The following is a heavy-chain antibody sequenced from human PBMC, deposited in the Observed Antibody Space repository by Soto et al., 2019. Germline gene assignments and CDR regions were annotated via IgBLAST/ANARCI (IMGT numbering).Heavy chain of an antibody. V-gene: IGHV3-48*02. Sequence: PGGSLRLSCAASGFTFSSYSMNWVRQAPGNGLEWVSYISSSSSTIYYADSVKGRFTISRDNAKNSLYLQMNSLRDEDTAVYYCARDYYDSSGYVGMDVCGQGTTVTVSS. CDR1: GFTFSSYS. D-gene: IGHD3-22*01. CDR3: ARDYYDSSGYVGMDV. J-gene: IGHJ6*02. CDR2: ISSSSSTI.